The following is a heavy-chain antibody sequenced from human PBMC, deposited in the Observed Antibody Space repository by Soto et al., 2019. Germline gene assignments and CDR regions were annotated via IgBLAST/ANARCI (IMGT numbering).Heavy chain of an antibody. CDR3: ARDAGSNDNWFDP. Sequence: SETLSRTWIVSGDYLHIGVYYWTWIRQLPGKVLEWMGYIYYTGRAYYNPSLESRLTMSVDRSTNQFSLKLSAVTAADTAIYYCARDAGSNDNWFDPWGQGTLVTVSS. V-gene: IGHV4-31*02. J-gene: IGHJ5*02. CDR1: GDYLHIGVYY. D-gene: IGHD6-13*01. CDR2: IYYTGRA.